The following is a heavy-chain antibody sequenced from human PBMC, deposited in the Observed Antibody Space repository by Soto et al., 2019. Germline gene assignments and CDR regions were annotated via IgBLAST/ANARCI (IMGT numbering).Heavy chain of an antibody. V-gene: IGHV3-23*01. CDR3: AKRHSNYGDFDY. D-gene: IGHD4-4*01. J-gene: IGHJ4*02. Sequence: GGSLRLSCAASGFTFSSYAMSWVRQAPGKGLEWVSAISGSGGSIYYADSVKGRFTISRDNSKNTLYLQMNSLRAEDTAVYYCAKRHSNYGDFDYWGQGTLVTVSS. CDR1: GFTFSSYA. CDR2: ISGSGGSI.